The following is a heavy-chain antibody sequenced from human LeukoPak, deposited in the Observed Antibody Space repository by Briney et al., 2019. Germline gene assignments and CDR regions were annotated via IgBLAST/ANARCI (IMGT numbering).Heavy chain of an antibody. CDR1: GFTFSSYG. D-gene: IGHD3-22*01. J-gene: IGHJ3*02. V-gene: IGHV3-30*18. CDR3: AKVSSLFGYDSSGYYAGWGAFDI. CDR2: ISYDGSNK. Sequence: GGSLRLSCAASGFTFSSYGMHWVRQAPGKGLEWVAVISYDGSNKYYADSVKGRFTISRDNSKNTLYLQMNSLRAEDTAVYYCAKVSSLFGYDSSGYYAGWGAFDIWGQGTMVTVSS.